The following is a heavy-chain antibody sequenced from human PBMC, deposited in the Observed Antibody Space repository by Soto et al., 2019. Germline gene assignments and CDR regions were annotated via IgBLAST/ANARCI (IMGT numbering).Heavy chain of an antibody. CDR2: IYYSGST. CDR3: ARGYSSSWEYYFDY. J-gene: IGHJ4*02. CDR1: GGSVGSGSYY. D-gene: IGHD6-13*01. Sequence: PSETLSLTCTVSGGSVGSGSYYWSWIRQPPGKGLEWIGYIYYSGSTNYNPSLKSRVTISVDTSKNQFSLKLSSVTAADTAVYYCARGYSSSWEYYFDYWGQGTLVTVSS. V-gene: IGHV4-61*01.